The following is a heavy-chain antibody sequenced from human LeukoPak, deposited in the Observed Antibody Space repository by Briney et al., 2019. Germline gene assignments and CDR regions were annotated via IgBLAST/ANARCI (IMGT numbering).Heavy chain of an antibody. Sequence: SEALSLTCTVSGGSISSGGFYWGWIRQSPGKGLEWIGYIYHAGSTYYNPSLKSRVTISVDRPENQFSLRLNSVTAADTAVYYCSRGPSSGWGGYFDYWGQGILVTVSS. J-gene: IGHJ4*02. CDR2: IYHAGST. CDR1: GGSISSGGFY. CDR3: SRGPSSGWGGYFDY. D-gene: IGHD6-19*01. V-gene: IGHV4-30-2*06.